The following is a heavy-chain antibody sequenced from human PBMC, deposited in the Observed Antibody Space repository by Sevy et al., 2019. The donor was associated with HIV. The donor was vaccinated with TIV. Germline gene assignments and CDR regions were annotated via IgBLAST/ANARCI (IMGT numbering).Heavy chain of an antibody. CDR2: ISYDGSYK. D-gene: IGHD3-10*01. J-gene: IGHJ3*02. CDR1: GFTFSSYG. V-gene: IGHV3-30*18. CDR3: AKDHYSTSGTVSAFHI. Sequence: GGSLRLSCAASGFTFSSYGMHWVRQAPGKGLEWVAVISYDGSYKYYVDSVKGRFTISRDNSKNTLYLQMNSLTTEDTAVYYCAKDHYSTSGTVSAFHIWGQGTMVTVSS.